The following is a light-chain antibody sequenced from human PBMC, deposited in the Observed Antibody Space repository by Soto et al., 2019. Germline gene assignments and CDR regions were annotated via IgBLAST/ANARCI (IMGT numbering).Light chain of an antibody. Sequence: QAVVTQDPSLTVSPGGTVNLTCASSTGAVTSGYSPNWIQQKPGQAPRALIYSTSKKHSWTPARFSGSLLGGKAALTLSGVQPEDEATYYCLLYYGGAQLAVFGTGTKLTVL. V-gene: IGLV7-43*01. CDR3: LLYYGGAQLAV. CDR2: STS. J-gene: IGLJ1*01. CDR1: TGAVTSGYS.